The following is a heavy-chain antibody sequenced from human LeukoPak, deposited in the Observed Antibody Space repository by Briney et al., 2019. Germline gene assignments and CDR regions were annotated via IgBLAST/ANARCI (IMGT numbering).Heavy chain of an antibody. CDR2: INAANGNT. V-gene: IGHV1-3*01. CDR3: ARGAPIRVAVAATFDP. Sequence: ASVKVSCKTSGFTFTTYTMHWVRQAPGQRLEWMGWINAANGNTQYSQKFQGRVTITRDTSTSTAYMELSSLRSEDTAVYYCARGAPIRVAVAATFDPWGQGTLVTVPS. J-gene: IGHJ5*02. CDR1: GFTFTTYT. D-gene: IGHD6-19*01.